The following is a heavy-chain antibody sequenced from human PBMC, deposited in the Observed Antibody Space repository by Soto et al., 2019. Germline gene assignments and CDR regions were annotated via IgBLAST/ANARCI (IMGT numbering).Heavy chain of an antibody. D-gene: IGHD1-26*01. J-gene: IGHJ3*02. V-gene: IGHV4-30-4*01. Sequence: SETLSLTCTVSGGSISSGDYYWSWIRQPPGKGLEWIGYIYYSGSTYYNPSLKSRVTISVDTSKNQFSLKLSSVTAADTAVYYCARGEVGFLHAFDIWGQGTMVTVSS. CDR1: GGSISSGDYY. CDR3: ARGEVGFLHAFDI. CDR2: IYYSGST.